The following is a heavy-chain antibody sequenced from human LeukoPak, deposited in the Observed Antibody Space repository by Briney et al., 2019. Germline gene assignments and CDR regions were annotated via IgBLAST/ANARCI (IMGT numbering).Heavy chain of an antibody. CDR3: ARNRRLGGKNCSGGSCRTYYYYGMDV. Sequence: KPSETLSLTCAVYGGSFSGYYWSWIRQPPGKGLEWIGEINHSGSTNYNPSLKSRVTISVDTSKNQLSLKLSSVTAADTAVYYCARNRRLGGKNCSGGSCRTYYYYGMDVWGQGTTVTVSS. J-gene: IGHJ6*02. V-gene: IGHV4-34*01. D-gene: IGHD2-15*01. CDR2: INHSGST. CDR1: GGSFSGYY.